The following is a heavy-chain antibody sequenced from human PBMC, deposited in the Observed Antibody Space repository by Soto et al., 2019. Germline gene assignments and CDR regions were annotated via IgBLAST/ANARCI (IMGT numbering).Heavy chain of an antibody. D-gene: IGHD2-2*01. Sequence: PSETLSLTCAVSGGSISSGGYSWSWIRQPPGKGLEWIGYIYNSGSTYYNPSLKSRVTISVDTSKSQFSLKVSSVTAADTAVYYCARGRKIQRWGYCSTTSCPYYFDYWGQGTLVTVSS. V-gene: IGHV4-30-2*01. CDR3: ARGRKIQRWGYCSTTSCPYYFDY. CDR2: IYNSGST. J-gene: IGHJ4*02. CDR1: GGSISSGGYS.